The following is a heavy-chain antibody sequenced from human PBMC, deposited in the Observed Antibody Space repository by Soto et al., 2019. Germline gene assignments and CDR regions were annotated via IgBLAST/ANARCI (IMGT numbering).Heavy chain of an antibody. J-gene: IGHJ4*02. CDR1: GGSISRSSYY. V-gene: IGHV4-39*01. CDR2: INNSGRT. D-gene: IGHD5-18*01. Sequence: SETLSLTCTVSGGSISRSSYYWGWIRQPPGKGLEWIGSINNSGRTYYNPSLKSRVTISVDTSKNQFSLKLTSVTAADTAVYYCARRGYSYRDFDYWGKGTLVTVSS. CDR3: ARRGYSYRDFDY.